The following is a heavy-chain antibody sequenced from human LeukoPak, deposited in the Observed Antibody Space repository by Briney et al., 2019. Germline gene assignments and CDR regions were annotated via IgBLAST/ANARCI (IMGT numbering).Heavy chain of an antibody. CDR3: ARAGSGRSPDWFDP. D-gene: IGHD1-26*01. V-gene: IGHV3-7*01. CDR1: GFTFSSYW. Sequence: GGSLRLSCAASGFTFSSYWMSWVRQAPGKGLEWVANIKKDGSEKYYVDSVKGRFTISRDNAKNSLYLQMNGLRAEDTAVYYCARAGSGRSPDWFDPWGQGTLVTVSS. CDR2: IKKDGSEK. J-gene: IGHJ5*02.